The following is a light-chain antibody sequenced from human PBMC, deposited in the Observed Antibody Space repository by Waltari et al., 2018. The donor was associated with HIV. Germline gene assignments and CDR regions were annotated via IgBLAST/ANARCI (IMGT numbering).Light chain of an antibody. J-gene: IGLJ2*01. V-gene: IGLV3-9*01. Sequence: YDLSQPLSVSVDLGPTARITCGGDNIGSKNVHWYQQKPGQAPVLVIYRSRNRPSGITDRISASKAGSMVTLIISRVQIEDEADYFCQVWDSRTVVFGGGTTLTVL. CDR1: NIGSKN. CDR3: QVWDSRTVV. CDR2: RSR.